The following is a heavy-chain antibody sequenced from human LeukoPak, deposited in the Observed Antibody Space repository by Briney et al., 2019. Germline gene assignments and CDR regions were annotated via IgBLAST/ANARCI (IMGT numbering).Heavy chain of an antibody. CDR3: ARYRIQLSS. CDR1: GFTFSSYS. CDR2: IKQDGSEK. J-gene: IGHJ5*02. Sequence: GGSLRLSCAASGFTFSSYSMSWVRQAPGKGLEWVANIKQDGSEKYYVDSVKGRFTISRDNAKNSLYLQMNSLRAEDTAVYYCARYRIQLSSWGQGTLVTVSS. V-gene: IGHV3-7*01. D-gene: IGHD5-18*01.